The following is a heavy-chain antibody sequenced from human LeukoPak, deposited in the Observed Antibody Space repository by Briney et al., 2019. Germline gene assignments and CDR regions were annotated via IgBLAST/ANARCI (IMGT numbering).Heavy chain of an antibody. CDR1: GFTFSSYA. J-gene: IGHJ4*02. D-gene: IGHD2-15*01. CDR3: ARQEDCSGGSCYAEL. Sequence: GGSLRLSCAASGFTFSSYAMHWVRQAPGKGLEWVAVISYDGSNKYYADSVKGRFTISRDNSKNTLYLQMNSLRAEDTAVYYCARQEDCSGGSCYAELWGQGTLVTVSS. V-gene: IGHV3-30-3*01. CDR2: ISYDGSNK.